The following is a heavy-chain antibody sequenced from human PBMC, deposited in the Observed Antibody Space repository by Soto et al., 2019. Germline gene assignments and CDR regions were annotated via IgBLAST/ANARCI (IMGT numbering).Heavy chain of an antibody. CDR1: GGTFSSYA. Sequence: SVKVSCKASGGTFSSYAISWVRQAPGQGLEWMGGIIPIFGTANYAQKFQGRVTITADKSTSTAYMELSSLRSEDTAVYYCARVGLRFLEWLHPVNYYFDYWGQGTLVTVSS. J-gene: IGHJ4*02. D-gene: IGHD3-3*01. CDR3: ARVGLRFLEWLHPVNYYFDY. V-gene: IGHV1-69*06. CDR2: IIPIFGTA.